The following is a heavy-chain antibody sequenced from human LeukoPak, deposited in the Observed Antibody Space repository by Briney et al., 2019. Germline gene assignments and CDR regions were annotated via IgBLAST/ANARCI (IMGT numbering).Heavy chain of an antibody. J-gene: IGHJ4*02. CDR2: ISYDGSNK. CDR1: GFTFSSYA. CDR3: ARDGDSSPFDY. Sequence: PGGSLRLSCAASGFTFSSYAMQWVRQAPGKGLEWVAVISYDGSNKYYADSVKGRFTISRDNSKNTLYLQMNSLRAEDTAVYYCARDGDSSPFDYWGQGTLVTVSS. V-gene: IGHV3-30*01. D-gene: IGHD3-22*01.